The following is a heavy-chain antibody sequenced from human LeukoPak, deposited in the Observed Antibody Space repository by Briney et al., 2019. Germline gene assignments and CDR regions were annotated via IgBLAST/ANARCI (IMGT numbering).Heavy chain of an antibody. CDR1: GYRFTTYW. CDR3: AKSHRNSYGFDY. D-gene: IGHD5-18*01. CDR2: IYPGDSDT. V-gene: IGHV5-51*01. J-gene: IGHJ4*02. Sequence: GESLKISCKGSGYRFTTYWIGWVRQMPGKGLEWMGIIYPGDSDTRYSPSFQGQVTISVDKSISTAYLQWSSLKASDTAMYHCAKSHRNSYGFDYWGQGTLVTVSS.